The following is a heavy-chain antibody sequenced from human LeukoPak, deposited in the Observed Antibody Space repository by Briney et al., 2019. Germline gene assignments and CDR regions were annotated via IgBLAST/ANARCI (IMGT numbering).Heavy chain of an antibody. CDR3: VRISMGYYDY. Sequence: PGGSLRLSCSASGFTFRTYAIHWVRQAPGKRLEYVSAISSNGDNTFYGDSVKGRFTISRDNSKNTLYLQMSSLRAEDTVVYYCVRISMGYYDYWGQGTLVTVSS. CDR2: ISSNGDNT. CDR1: GFTFRTYA. D-gene: IGHD2/OR15-2a*01. J-gene: IGHJ4*02. V-gene: IGHV3-64D*06.